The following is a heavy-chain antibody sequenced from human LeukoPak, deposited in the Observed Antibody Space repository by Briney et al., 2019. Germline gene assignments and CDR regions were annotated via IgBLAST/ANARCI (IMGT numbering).Heavy chain of an antibody. J-gene: IGHJ4*02. CDR2: IYSSGNT. V-gene: IGHV3-53*01. D-gene: IGHD2-15*01. CDR1: GLTVSSNY. Sequence: PGGSLRLSCAASGLTVSSNYLNWVRQAPGKGLEWVSIIYSSGNTYYADSAKGRFIISRDNSKNTLYLQMTSLRLEDTAVYYCARGRRYCSGVNCYSGLDYWGQGTRVTVSS. CDR3: ARGRRYCSGVNCYSGLDY.